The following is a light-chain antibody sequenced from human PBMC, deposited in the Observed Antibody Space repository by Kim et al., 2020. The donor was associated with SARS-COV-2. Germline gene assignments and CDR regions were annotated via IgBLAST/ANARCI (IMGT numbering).Light chain of an antibody. V-gene: IGKV1-12*01. CDR1: RGISTW. J-gene: IGKJ4*01. CDR3: QQASRFPLT. Sequence: DIQMTQSPSYVSASVGDNVTITCRASRGISTWLAWYQQKSGKAPKLLIYAASSLQSGVPSRFSGSGSGTQFTLTIGSLQPEDFATYYCQQASRFPLTFGGGTKLVI. CDR2: AAS.